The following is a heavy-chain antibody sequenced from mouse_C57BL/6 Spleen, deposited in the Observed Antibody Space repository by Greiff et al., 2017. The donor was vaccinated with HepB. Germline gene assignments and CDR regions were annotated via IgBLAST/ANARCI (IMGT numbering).Heavy chain of an antibody. J-gene: IGHJ1*03. CDR3: AREGTVVGRDWYDDV. CDR1: GYTFTSYT. CDR2: INPSSGYT. Sequence: QVQLQQSGAELARPGASVTMSCTASGYTFTSYTMHWVKQRPGQGLEWIGYINPSSGYTKYTQKFKDKATLTADKSSSTAYMQRSSLTSEDSAVYDCAREGTVVGRDWYDDVWGTGTTVTVSA. V-gene: IGHV1-4*01. D-gene: IGHD1-1*01.